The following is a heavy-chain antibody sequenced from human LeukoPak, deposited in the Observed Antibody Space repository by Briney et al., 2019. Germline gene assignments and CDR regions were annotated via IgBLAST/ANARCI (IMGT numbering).Heavy chain of an antibody. J-gene: IGHJ6*03. D-gene: IGHD3-10*01. Sequence: PGGSLRLSCAASGFTFSNAWMSWVRQAPGKGLEWVANIKQDGSEKNYVDSVKGRFTISRDNSKNTLFLQMNSLRADDTAVYYCARERGDPMGRGVIIKHKYYYYMDVWGKGTTVTVSS. CDR1: GFTFSNAW. V-gene: IGHV3-7*01. CDR3: ARERGDPMGRGVIIKHKYYYYMDV. CDR2: IKQDGSEK.